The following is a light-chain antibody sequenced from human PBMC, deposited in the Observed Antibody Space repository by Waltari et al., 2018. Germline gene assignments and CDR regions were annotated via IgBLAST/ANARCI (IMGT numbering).Light chain of an antibody. CDR3: QQRSNWPPWT. CDR1: QSVGRS. V-gene: IGKV3-11*01. Sequence: EIVLTQSPGTLSLSPGERATLSCRASQSVGRSLCGYQQKHGQAPRLLIYDASTRATGIPDRFSGGGSGTDFTLTISSLEPEDFAVYYCQQRSNWPPWTFGQGTKVEIK. CDR2: DAS. J-gene: IGKJ1*01.